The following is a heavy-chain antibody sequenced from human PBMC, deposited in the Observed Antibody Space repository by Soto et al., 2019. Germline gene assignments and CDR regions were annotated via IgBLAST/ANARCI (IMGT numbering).Heavy chain of an antibody. J-gene: IGHJ6*02. CDR1: GFTFSSYA. D-gene: IGHD6-19*01. Sequence: VQLLESGGGLVQPGGSLRLSCAASGFTFSSYAMSWVRQAPGKGLEWVSAISGSGGSTYYADSVKGRFTISRDNSKNTLYLQMNSLRAEDTAVYYCAKFGYSSGWYGGGMDVWGQGTTVTVSS. CDR2: ISGSGGST. CDR3: AKFGYSSGWYGGGMDV. V-gene: IGHV3-23*01.